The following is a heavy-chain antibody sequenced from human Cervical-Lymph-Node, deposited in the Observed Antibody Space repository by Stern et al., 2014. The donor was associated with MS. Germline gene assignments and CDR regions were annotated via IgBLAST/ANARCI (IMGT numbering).Heavy chain of an antibody. Sequence: QVQLVQSGAEVKKPGSSVKVSCKASGGTFSSYAISWVRQAPGQGLEWVGEIIPIFGTANYAQKFQGRVTITADKSTSTAYMELSSLRSEDTAVSYCAGRRLGYCSSTSCSGVDYYYGMDVWGQGTTVTVSS. CDR2: IIPIFGTA. V-gene: IGHV1-69*06. CDR3: AGRRLGYCSSTSCSGVDYYYGMDV. D-gene: IGHD2-2*01. CDR1: GGTFSSYA. J-gene: IGHJ6*02.